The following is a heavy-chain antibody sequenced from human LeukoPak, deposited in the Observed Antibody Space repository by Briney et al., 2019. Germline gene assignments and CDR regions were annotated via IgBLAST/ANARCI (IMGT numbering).Heavy chain of an antibody. CDR3: ARVVTVAWSERRPGYYYMDV. J-gene: IGHJ6*03. V-gene: IGHV3-21*01. Sequence: GGSLRLSCAASGFTSGSSGMNWVRQAPGKGLEWVSSISSSGSYIYYAGSVRGRFTISRDNAKNSLYLQMNSLRAEDTAVYFCARVVTVAWSERRPGYYYMDVWGKGTTVTVSS. D-gene: IGHD6-19*01. CDR1: GFTSGSSG. CDR2: ISSSGSYI.